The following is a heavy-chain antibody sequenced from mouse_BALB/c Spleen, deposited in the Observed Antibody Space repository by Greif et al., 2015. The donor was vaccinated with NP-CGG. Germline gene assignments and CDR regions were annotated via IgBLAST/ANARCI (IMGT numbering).Heavy chain of an antibody. J-gene: IGHJ4*01. V-gene: IGHV14-3*02. D-gene: IGHD2-14*01. Sequence: EVQLQQSGAELVKPGASVKLSCTASGFNIKDTYMHWVKQRPEQGLEWIGRIDPANGNTKYDPKFQGKATITADTSSNTAYLQLSSLTSEDTAVCYCARYYRYPYYAMDYWGQGTSVTASS. CDR3: ARYYRYPYYAMDY. CDR1: GFNIKDTY. CDR2: IDPANGNT.